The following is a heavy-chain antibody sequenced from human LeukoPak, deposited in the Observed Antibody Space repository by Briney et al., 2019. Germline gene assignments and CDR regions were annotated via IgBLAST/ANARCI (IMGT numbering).Heavy chain of an antibody. D-gene: IGHD5-18*01. V-gene: IGHV4-59*08. CDR1: GGSINNYY. CDR2: VYYSGST. Sequence: PSETLSLTCTVSGGSINNYYWSWIRQPPGKGLEWIGYVYYSGSTNYNPSLQSRVTISLDMSKNQFSLRLSSVTAADTAVYYCASCGYSYGYHFGYWGQGTLVTVSS. CDR3: ASCGYSYGYHFGY. J-gene: IGHJ4*02.